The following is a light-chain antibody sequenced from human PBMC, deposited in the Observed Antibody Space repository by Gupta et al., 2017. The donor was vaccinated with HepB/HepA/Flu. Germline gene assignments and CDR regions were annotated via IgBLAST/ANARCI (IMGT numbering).Light chain of an antibody. CDR1: QNINSY. J-gene: IGKJ3*01. V-gene: IGKV1-39*01. Sequence: DIQMTQSPSSLSASVGDRVNISCRASQNINSYLNWYHQRPGKAPKLLIYGASSLRGGVPSRFRGSGSGTDFTLTVSSLQPEDFATYYCQQTHALPQTFGHGTKVDFK. CDR2: GAS. CDR3: QQTHALPQT.